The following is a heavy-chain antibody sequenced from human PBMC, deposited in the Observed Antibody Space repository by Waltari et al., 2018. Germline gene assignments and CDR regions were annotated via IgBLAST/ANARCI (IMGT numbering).Heavy chain of an antibody. D-gene: IGHD3-3*01. V-gene: IGHV3-7*01. Sequence: EVQLVESGGGLVQPGGSLRLSCAAYGFTFGTYWMRWVRQAPGKGLEWVANIKQDGSEKYYVDSVKGRFTISRDNTNNSLYLQMNSLRAEDTAVYYCARVREDFWSGFYHWGQGALVTVSS. CDR2: IKQDGSEK. CDR3: ARVREDFWSGFYH. CDR1: GFTFGTYW. J-gene: IGHJ4*02.